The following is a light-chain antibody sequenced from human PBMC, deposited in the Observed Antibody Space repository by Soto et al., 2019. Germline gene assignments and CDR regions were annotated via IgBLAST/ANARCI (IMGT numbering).Light chain of an antibody. Sequence: QSALAQPASVSGSPGQSITISCTGTSSDVGRYNYVSWYQQHPGKAPKLMIHEVSYRPSGVSSRFSGSKSGNTASLTISGLQAEDEADYFCKSYAGSNTYVFGSGTKVTVL. CDR2: EVS. J-gene: IGLJ1*01. CDR3: KSYAGSNTYV. CDR1: SSDVGRYNY. V-gene: IGLV2-14*01.